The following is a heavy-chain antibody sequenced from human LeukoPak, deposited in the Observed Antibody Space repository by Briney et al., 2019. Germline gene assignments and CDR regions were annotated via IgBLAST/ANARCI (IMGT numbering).Heavy chain of an antibody. CDR1: GGSISSYY. CDR3: ARDRLDYYGSGSYYQIPLFDY. Sequence: PSETLSLTCTVSGGSISSYYWSWIRQPPGKGLEWIGEINHSGSTNYNPSLKSRVTISVDTSKNQFSLKLSSVTAADTAVYYCARDRLDYYGSGSYYQIPLFDYWGQGTLVTVSS. D-gene: IGHD3-10*01. V-gene: IGHV4-34*01. CDR2: INHSGST. J-gene: IGHJ4*02.